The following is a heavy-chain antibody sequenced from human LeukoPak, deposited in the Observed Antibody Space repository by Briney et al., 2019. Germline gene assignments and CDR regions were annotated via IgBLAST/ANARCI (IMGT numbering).Heavy chain of an antibody. V-gene: IGHV3-48*01. CDR3: ARDAVQAGTPFYFDF. Sequence: PGGSLRLSCSASGFIFASYGMNWVRQAPGKGLQWVSYISAGSSSTFYADSVKGRFTISRDDADNSLHLQMNSLRAEDTAVYYCARDAVQAGTPFYFDFWGQGALVTVSS. CDR1: GFIFASYG. D-gene: IGHD2-15*01. CDR2: ISAGSSST. J-gene: IGHJ4*02.